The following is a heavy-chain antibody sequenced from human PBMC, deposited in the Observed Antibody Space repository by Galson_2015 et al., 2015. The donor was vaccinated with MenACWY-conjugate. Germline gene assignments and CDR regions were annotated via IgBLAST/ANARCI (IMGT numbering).Heavy chain of an antibody. CDR2: ISGSGERT. CDR1: GFIFTDYD. J-gene: IGHJ4*02. CDR3: AKDRWDTYMNYYFDS. V-gene: IGHV3-23*01. Sequence: SLRLSCAGSGFIFTDYDMHWVRQAPGKGLEYVSGISGSGERTHYADSVKGRFTISRDNSKNTLHLQMNSLRAEDTAVYYCAKDRWDTYMNYYFDSWGQGTLVTVSS. D-gene: IGHD5-18*01.